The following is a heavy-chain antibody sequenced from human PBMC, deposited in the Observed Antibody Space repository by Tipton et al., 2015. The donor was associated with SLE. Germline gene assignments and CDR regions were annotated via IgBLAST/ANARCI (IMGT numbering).Heavy chain of an antibody. V-gene: IGHV3-30*02. CDR2: IRYDGSNK. J-gene: IGHJ5*02. CDR1: GFTFNNYG. CDR3: AELVRVAFSP. Sequence: SLRLSCAASGFTFNNYGMHWVRQAPGKGLEWVAFIRYDGSNKYYADFVKDRVTISRDTSKNTLYLQMNSLRAEDTAVYYCAELVRVAFSPWGQGTLVTVSS. D-gene: IGHD3-3*02.